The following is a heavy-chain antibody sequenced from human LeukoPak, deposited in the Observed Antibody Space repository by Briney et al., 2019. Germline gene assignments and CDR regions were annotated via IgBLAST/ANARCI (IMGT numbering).Heavy chain of an antibody. CDR3: ARQDWLGDRYYFDS. D-gene: IGHD3-9*01. J-gene: IGHJ4*02. Sequence: GGSLRLSCAVSRFTFSSYGMHWVRQAPGKGLEWVAFIAYDGNNQYYADSVKGRFTISRDNARNSLYLQMNSLRAEDTAVYYCARQDWLGDRYYFDSWGQGTLVTVSS. V-gene: IGHV3-30*02. CDR1: RFTFSSYG. CDR2: IAYDGNNQ.